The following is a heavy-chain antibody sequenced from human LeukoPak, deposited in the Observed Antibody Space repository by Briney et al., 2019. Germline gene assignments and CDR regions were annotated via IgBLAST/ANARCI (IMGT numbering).Heavy chain of an antibody. Sequence: SETLSLTCTVSGGSISSSSYYWGWIRQPPGKGLEWIGSIYYSGSTYYNPSLKSRVTISVDTSKNQFSLKLSSVTAADTAVYYCARGREQWLVPVRDFDYWGQGTLVTVSS. V-gene: IGHV4-39*07. J-gene: IGHJ4*02. CDR3: ARGREQWLVPVRDFDY. CDR1: GGSISSSSYY. CDR2: IYYSGST. D-gene: IGHD6-19*01.